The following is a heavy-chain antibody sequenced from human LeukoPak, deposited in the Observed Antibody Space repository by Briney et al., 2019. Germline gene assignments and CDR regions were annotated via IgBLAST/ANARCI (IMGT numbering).Heavy chain of an antibody. D-gene: IGHD3-22*01. J-gene: IGHJ3*02. V-gene: IGHV1-69*04. CDR3: ARIGGGYYDAFDI. CDR2: IIPILGIA. CDR1: GGTFSSYA. Sequence: GASVRVSCKASGGTFSSYAISWVRQAPGQGLEWMGRIIPILGIANYAQKFQGRVTITADKSTSTAYMELSSLRSEDTAVYYCARIGGGYYDAFDIWGQGTMVTVSS.